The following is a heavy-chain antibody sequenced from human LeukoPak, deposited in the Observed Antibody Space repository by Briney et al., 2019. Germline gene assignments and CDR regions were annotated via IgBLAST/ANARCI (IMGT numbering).Heavy chain of an antibody. CDR1: GGSVSSGSYY. D-gene: IGHD5-24*01. CDR2: IYYSGST. Sequence: SETLSLTCTVSGGSVSSGSYYWGWIRQPPGKGLEWIGNIYYSGSTYYNPSLKSRVTISVDTSKNQFSLNLTSVTAADTAVYYCASEGFTNRDHLPAFDYWGQGTLVTVSS. V-gene: IGHV4-39*01. CDR3: ASEGFTNRDHLPAFDY. J-gene: IGHJ4*02.